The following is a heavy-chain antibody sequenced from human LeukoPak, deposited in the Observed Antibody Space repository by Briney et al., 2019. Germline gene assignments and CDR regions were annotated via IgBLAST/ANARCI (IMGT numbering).Heavy chain of an antibody. Sequence: ASVTVSFTVSGYTLTELSMHWVRQAPGKGLERMGGFDPEDGETIYAQKFQGRVTITEDTSTDTAYMELSSLRSEDTAVYYCATLVSGSYSANWFDPWGQGTLVTVSS. CDR2: FDPEDGET. V-gene: IGHV1-24*01. CDR1: GYTLTELS. D-gene: IGHD1-26*01. CDR3: ATLVSGSYSANWFDP. J-gene: IGHJ5*02.